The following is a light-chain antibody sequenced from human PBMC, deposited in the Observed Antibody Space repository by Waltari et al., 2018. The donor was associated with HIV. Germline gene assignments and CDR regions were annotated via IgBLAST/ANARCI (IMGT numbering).Light chain of an antibody. Sequence: DIQLTQPPSFLSASVGDTVTITCRASQGISNYLAWYQQKPGNAPKLLIFAASTLQTGVPSRFSGSGFGTEFTLTISSLHPEDFATYSCQQLDTYPRTFGQGTKVEIK. J-gene: IGKJ1*01. CDR3: QQLDTYPRT. CDR2: AAS. CDR1: QGISNY. V-gene: IGKV1-9*01.